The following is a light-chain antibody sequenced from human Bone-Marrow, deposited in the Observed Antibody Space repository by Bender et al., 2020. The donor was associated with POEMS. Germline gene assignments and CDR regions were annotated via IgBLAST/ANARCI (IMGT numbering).Light chain of an antibody. J-gene: IGLJ2*01. CDR2: RDK. V-gene: IGLV3-1*01. Sequence: SYDLTQPASVSVSPGQTARITCSGHELGNKDVSWYQQKAGQSPVLAMYRDKKRPSGIPERFSGSNSGNTATLTFNRVEAGDEADYYCQVWDTTNFLVAFGGGTRLTVL. CDR3: QVWDTTNFLVA. CDR1: ELGNKD.